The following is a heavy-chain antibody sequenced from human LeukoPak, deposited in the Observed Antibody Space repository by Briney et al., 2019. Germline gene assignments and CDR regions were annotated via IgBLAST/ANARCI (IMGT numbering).Heavy chain of an antibody. Sequence: ASVKVSCKASGYTFSTYDINWVRQVTGQGLEWMGWMNPNSGNTGYAQNIQGRVTMTRNTSINTAYMELSGLRSEDTAVYYCARGPSRDYGSGSSWFDPWGQGTLVTVSS. CDR1: GYTFSTYD. CDR3: ARGPSRDYGSGSSWFDP. D-gene: IGHD3-10*01. CDR2: MNPNSGNT. V-gene: IGHV1-8*01. J-gene: IGHJ5*02.